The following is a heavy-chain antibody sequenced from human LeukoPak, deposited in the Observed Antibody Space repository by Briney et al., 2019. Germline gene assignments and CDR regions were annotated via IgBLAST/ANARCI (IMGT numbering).Heavy chain of an antibody. D-gene: IGHD3-10*01. Sequence: GGSLRLSCAASTFSFSSYAMSWVRQAPGKGLEWVSTISASGGSTYYADSVKGRFTISRDNSKNTLHLRMNSLRAEDTAVYYCAKIGSDYYYGLGEAYYWGQGTPVTVSS. CDR2: ISASGGST. CDR3: AKIGSDYYYGLGEAYY. V-gene: IGHV3-23*01. CDR1: TFSFSSYA. J-gene: IGHJ4*02.